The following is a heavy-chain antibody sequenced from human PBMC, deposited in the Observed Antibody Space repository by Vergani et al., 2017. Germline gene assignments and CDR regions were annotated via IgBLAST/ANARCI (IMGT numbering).Heavy chain of an antibody. Sequence: QLQLQESGPGLVKPSETLSLTCTVSGGSISSSSYYWGWIRQPPGKGLEWIGSIYYSGSTYYNPSLKSRVTISVDTSKNQFSLKLSSVTAADTAVYYCARGRSPYGSGLVAFDIWGQGTMVTVSS. D-gene: IGHD3-10*01. CDR3: ARGRSPYGSGLVAFDI. V-gene: IGHV4-39*07. J-gene: IGHJ3*02. CDR1: GGSISSSSYY. CDR2: IYYSGST.